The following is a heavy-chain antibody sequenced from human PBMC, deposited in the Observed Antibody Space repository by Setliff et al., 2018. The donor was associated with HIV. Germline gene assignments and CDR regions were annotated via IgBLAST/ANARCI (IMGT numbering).Heavy chain of an antibody. CDR1: GFTLREVS. D-gene: IGHD2-2*01. CDR2: FDPEDGET. Sequence: ASSEGLRKVSGFTLREVSMHWVRQAPGKGLEWMGYFDPEDGETVYAQKFQGRATMTEDTSTDTAYMELSGLRSEDTAVYYCAIDMVGGWLRPMPDFWGQGALVTVSS. V-gene: IGHV1-24*01. CDR3: AIDMVGGWLRPMPDF. J-gene: IGHJ4*02.